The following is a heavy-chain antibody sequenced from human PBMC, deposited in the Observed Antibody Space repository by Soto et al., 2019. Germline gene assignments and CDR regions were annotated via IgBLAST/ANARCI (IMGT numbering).Heavy chain of an antibody. Sequence: PSGTLSLTCAVSGGSISSGGYSWSWIRQPPGKGLEWIGYIYHSGSTYYNPSLKSRVTISVDRSKNQFSLKLSSVTAADTAVYYCARNVEMATYFDYWGQGTLVTVS. J-gene: IGHJ4*02. CDR2: IYHSGST. D-gene: IGHD5-12*01. V-gene: IGHV4-30-2*01. CDR1: GGSISSGGYS. CDR3: ARNVEMATYFDY.